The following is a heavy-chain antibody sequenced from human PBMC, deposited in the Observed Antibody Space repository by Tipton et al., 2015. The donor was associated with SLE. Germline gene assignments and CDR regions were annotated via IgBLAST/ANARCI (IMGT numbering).Heavy chain of an antibody. CDR3: AKDIGGMGSWFDP. CDR1: GFIFKNYW. V-gene: IGHV3-33*06. Sequence: PLRLSCAASGFIFKNYWMYWVRQAPGKGLEWVAVIWYDGSNKYYADSVKGRFTISRDNSKNTLYLQMNSLRAEDTAVYYCAKDIGGMGSWFDPWGQGTLVTVSS. D-gene: IGHD3-16*01. J-gene: IGHJ5*02. CDR2: IWYDGSNK.